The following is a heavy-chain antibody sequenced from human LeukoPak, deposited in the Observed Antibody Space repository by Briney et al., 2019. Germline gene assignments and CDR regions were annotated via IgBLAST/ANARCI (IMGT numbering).Heavy chain of an antibody. J-gene: IGHJ6*04. CDR2: ISSSSSTI. Sequence: GGSLRLSCAASGFTFSSYEMNWVRQAPGKGLEWLSHISSSSSTIKYADSVKGRFTISRDNAKNSVYLQMHSLTVEDTAVYYCAREWGVWGKGTTVTVSS. V-gene: IGHV3-48*01. D-gene: IGHD1-26*01. CDR1: GFTFSSYE. CDR3: AREWGV.